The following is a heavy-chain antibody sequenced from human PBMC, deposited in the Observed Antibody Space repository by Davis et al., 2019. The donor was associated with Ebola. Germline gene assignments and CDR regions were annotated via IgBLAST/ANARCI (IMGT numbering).Heavy chain of an antibody. CDR3: AKGSDPGSFSELTN. CDR1: GFIFSSHA. Sequence: GESLKISCAGSGFIFSSHAISWVRQAPGKGLEWVSGIRGSGETKWGDWTYYGDSVKGRSTISRDNSKNTVYLQMNSLRAEDTAVYYCAKGSDPGSFSELTNWGQGTQVTVSS. J-gene: IGHJ4*02. V-gene: IGHV3-23*01. CDR2: IRGSGETKWGDWT. D-gene: IGHD3-9*01.